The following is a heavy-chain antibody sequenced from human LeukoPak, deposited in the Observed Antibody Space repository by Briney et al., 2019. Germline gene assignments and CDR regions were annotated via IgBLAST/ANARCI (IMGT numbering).Heavy chain of an antibody. D-gene: IGHD2-21*02. CDR3: AKECGGSCYDAFDI. Sequence: GGSLRLSCAASGFIFSTYDMGWVRQAPGKGLEWVSGILGNGANAYYGDSVKSRFTISRDNSKNTLYLQMNSLRAEDTAVYYCAKECGGSCYDAFDIWGQGTMVAVSS. CDR1: GFIFSTYD. J-gene: IGHJ3*02. V-gene: IGHV3-23*01. CDR2: ILGNGANA.